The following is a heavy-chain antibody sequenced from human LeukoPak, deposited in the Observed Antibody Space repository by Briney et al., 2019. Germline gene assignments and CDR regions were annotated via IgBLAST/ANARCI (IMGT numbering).Heavy chain of an antibody. J-gene: IGHJ6*04. Sequence: PSETLSLTCTVSGGSISSHYWSWIRQPPGKGLEWIGYIYYSGSTNYNPSLKSRVTISVDTSKNQFSLKLSSVTAADTAVYYCARPHSNYGEDVWSKGTTVTVSS. CDR3: ARPHSNYGEDV. CDR2: IYYSGST. CDR1: GGSISSHY. D-gene: IGHD4-11*01. V-gene: IGHV4-59*11.